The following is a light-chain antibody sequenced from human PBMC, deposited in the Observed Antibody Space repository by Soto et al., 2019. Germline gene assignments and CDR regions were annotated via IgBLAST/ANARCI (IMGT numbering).Light chain of an antibody. CDR2: EVN. CDR1: SSDVGVYNY. V-gene: IGLV2-14*01. J-gene: IGLJ1*01. CDR3: SSFTSTSTYV. Sequence: QSALTQPASVSGSPGQSNTISCTGTSSDVGVYNYVSWYQQHPGKAPKLMIYEVNNRPSGVSNRFSGSKSGNTASLTISGLQAEDEADYYCSSFTSTSTYVFGTGTKLTVL.